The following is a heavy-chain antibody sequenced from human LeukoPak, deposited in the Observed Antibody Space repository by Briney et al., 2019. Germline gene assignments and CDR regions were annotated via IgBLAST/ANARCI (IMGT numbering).Heavy chain of an antibody. CDR1: GYTFTSYD. Sequence: ASVKVSCKASGYTFTSYDINWVRQATGQGLEWMGWMNPNRGNTGYAQKFQGRVTMTRNTSISTAYMELSSLRSEDTAVYYCARGGKKQLLIGYYYYYYMDVWGKGTTVTISS. CDR3: ARGGKKQLLIGYYYYYYMDV. CDR2: MNPNRGNT. V-gene: IGHV1-8*01. D-gene: IGHD2-2*01. J-gene: IGHJ6*03.